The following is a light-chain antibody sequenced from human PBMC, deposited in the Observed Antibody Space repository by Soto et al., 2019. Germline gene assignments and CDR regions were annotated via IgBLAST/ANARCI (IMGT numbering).Light chain of an antibody. CDR3: QHYNSYSEA. CDR2: KAS. Sequence: DIQMTQSPSTLSVSLVYRVTITCRASQIISSWLAWYQQKPGKAPKLLIYKASTLKSGVPSRFSGSGSGTEFTLTISSLQPDDFATYYCQHYNSYSEAFGQGTKV. V-gene: IGKV1-5*03. CDR1: QIISSW. J-gene: IGKJ1*01.